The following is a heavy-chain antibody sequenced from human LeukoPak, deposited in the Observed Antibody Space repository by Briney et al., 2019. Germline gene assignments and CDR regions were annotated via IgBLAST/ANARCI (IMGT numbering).Heavy chain of an antibody. J-gene: IGHJ4*02. CDR3: ASGFRGLN. CDR2: INHSGST. CDR1: GGSFSGYC. V-gene: IGHV4-34*01. D-gene: IGHD2-21*01. Sequence: PSETLSLTCAVYGGSFSGYCWSWIRQPPGKGLEWIGEINHSGSTNYNPSLKSRVTISVDTSKNQFSLKLSSVTAADTAVYYCASGFRGLNWGQGTLVTVSS.